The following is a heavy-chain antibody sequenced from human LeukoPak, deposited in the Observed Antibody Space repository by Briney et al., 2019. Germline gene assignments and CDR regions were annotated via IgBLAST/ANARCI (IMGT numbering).Heavy chain of an antibody. CDR2: IYSVAST. CDR1: GFGVTNNY. Sequence: GGSLRLSCAASGFGVTNNYMSWVRQAPGKGLEFVSLIYSVASTYYADSVKGRFTISRDDSENTVFLQMNSLGPEDTAIYFCTRPHSRGREILNWGQGALVTVSS. D-gene: IGHD3-10*01. J-gene: IGHJ4*02. V-gene: IGHV3-53*01. CDR3: TRPHSRGREILN.